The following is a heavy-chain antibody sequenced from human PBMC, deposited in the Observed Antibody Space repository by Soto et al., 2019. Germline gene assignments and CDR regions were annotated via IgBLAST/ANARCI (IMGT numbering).Heavy chain of an antibody. CDR1: GFTFSSYA. D-gene: IGHD1-7*01. J-gene: IGHJ5*02. CDR3: AKFRDWNYSNWFDP. V-gene: IGHV3-23*01. Sequence: GGSLRLSCAASGFTFSSYAMSWVRQAPGKGLEWVSAISGSGGSTYYADSVKGRFTISRDNSKNPLYLQMNSLRAEDTAVYYCAKFRDWNYSNWFDPWGQGTLVTVSS. CDR2: ISGSGGST.